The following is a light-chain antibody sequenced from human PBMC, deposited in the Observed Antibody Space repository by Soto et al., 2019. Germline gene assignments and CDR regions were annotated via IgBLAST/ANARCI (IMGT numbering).Light chain of an antibody. CDR3: QVWASSTDLYV. J-gene: IGLJ1*01. CDR1: NIGGKT. CDR2: HDT. Sequence: SYELTQPPSVSVAPGQTATITCGGNNIGGKTVHWYQQKPGQAPVVVVDHDTDRPSGIPERFSGSNSENTATLTISRVEAGDEADYYCQVWASSTDLYVFGPGTKVTVL. V-gene: IGLV3-21*02.